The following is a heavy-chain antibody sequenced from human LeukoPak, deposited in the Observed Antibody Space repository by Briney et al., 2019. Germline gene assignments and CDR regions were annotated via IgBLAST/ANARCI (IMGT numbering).Heavy chain of an antibody. J-gene: IGHJ5*02. CDR3: AKDVWWSVS. D-gene: IGHD2-8*02. Sequence: GGSLRLSCVASGFTFSSQAMSWVRQAPGKGLYWVSAISGSGGSTFYADSVKGRFSISRDNSKNMLYLQMNSLRAEDTAVYYCAKDVWWSVSWGQGTLVTVSS. CDR1: GFTFSSQA. CDR2: ISGSGGST. V-gene: IGHV3-23*01.